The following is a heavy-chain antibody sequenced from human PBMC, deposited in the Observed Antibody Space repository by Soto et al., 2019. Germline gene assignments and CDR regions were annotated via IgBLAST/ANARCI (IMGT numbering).Heavy chain of an antibody. V-gene: IGHV1-18*01. CDR2: ISAYNGNT. D-gene: IGHD3-9*01. Sequence: GASVKVSRKASGYSFTSYGISWVRQAPGQGLEWMGRISAYNGNTNYAQKLQGRVTMTTDTSTSTAYMELRSLRSDDTAVYYCARDQEGLRYFDWLFSAGGMDVWGQGTTVTVSS. CDR3: ARDQEGLRYFDWLFSAGGMDV. J-gene: IGHJ6*02. CDR1: GYSFTSYG.